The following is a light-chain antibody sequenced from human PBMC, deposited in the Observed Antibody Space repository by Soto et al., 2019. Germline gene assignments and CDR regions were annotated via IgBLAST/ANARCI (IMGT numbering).Light chain of an antibody. CDR1: QSISSW. CDR3: QESGGYSRT. CDR2: KAS. V-gene: IGKV1-5*03. Sequence: DIQMTQSPSTLSASVGDRVTITCRASQSISSWLAWYQQKPGKAPKLLIYKASSLESGVPSRFRSSGSGTEFILTISSLKPDDVATYYCQESGGYSRTFCEGIKMEIK. J-gene: IGKJ1*01.